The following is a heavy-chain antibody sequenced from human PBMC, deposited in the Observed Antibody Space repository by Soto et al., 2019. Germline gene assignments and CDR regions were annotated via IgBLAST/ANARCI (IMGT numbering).Heavy chain of an antibody. V-gene: IGHV3-23*01. D-gene: IGHD1-1*01. CDR3: AKMVSGTVLYGMDV. CDR1: GFFFSTYA. CDR2: ISGSGGIT. Sequence: EVQLLESGGGLVQPGGSLRLSCAACGFFFSTYAMTWIRQAPGKGLEWVSGISGSGGITYYADSVKGRFTISRDNSKNTLYLQMNSLRAADTAIYFCAKMVSGTVLYGMDVWGQGTTVTVSS. J-gene: IGHJ6*02.